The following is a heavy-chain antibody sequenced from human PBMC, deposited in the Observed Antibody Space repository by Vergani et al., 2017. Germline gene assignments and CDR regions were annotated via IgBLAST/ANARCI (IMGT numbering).Heavy chain of an antibody. CDR2: ISYDGSNK. V-gene: IGHV3-30*03. CDR3: ARATRKPPSSGYYFDY. CDR1: GFTFSSYG. J-gene: IGHJ4*02. Sequence: QVQLVESGGGVVQPGRSLRLSCAASGFTFSSYGMHWVRQAPGKGLEWVAVISYDGSNKYYADSVKGRFTISRDNSKNTLYLQMNSLRAEDTAVYYCARATRKPPSSGYYFDYWGQGTLVTVSS. D-gene: IGHD3-22*01.